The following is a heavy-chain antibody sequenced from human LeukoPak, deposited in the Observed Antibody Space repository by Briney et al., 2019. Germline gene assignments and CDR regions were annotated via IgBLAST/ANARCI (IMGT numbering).Heavy chain of an antibody. Sequence: GGSLRLSYAASGFTFSSYGMHWVRQAPGKGLEWVAVISHDGSNKYYADSVKGRFTISRDNSKNTLYLQMNSLRAEDTAVYYCAKDSSRGGPLPDYWGQGTLVTVSS. D-gene: IGHD2-2*01. CDR3: AKDSSRGGPLPDY. CDR2: ISHDGSNK. CDR1: GFTFSSYG. J-gene: IGHJ4*02. V-gene: IGHV3-30*18.